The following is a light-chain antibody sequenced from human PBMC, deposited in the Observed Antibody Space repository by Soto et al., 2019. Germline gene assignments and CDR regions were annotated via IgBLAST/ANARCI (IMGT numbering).Light chain of an antibody. V-gene: IGLV2-14*01. J-gene: IGLJ1*01. Sequence: QSVLTQPAPVSGSPGQSITISCTGTSSDVGGYNYVSWYQQHPGKAPKFMIYDVSNRPSGVSTRFSGSKSGNTASLTISGLQAEDEADYYCNSYTTSNTRQIVFGTGTKVTVL. CDR3: NSYTTSNTRQIV. CDR1: SSDVGGYNY. CDR2: DVS.